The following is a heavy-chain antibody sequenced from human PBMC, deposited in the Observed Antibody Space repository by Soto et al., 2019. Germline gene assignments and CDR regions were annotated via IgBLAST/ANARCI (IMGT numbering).Heavy chain of an antibody. V-gene: IGHV3-53*01. CDR1: GFTVSSNY. CDR2: IYSGGST. J-gene: IGHJ4*01. Sequence: EVQLVESGGGLIQPGGSLRLSCAASGFTVSSNYMSWVRQAPGKGLEWVSVIYSGGSTYYADSVKGRFTISRDKSKNTVYLQTNSLRAEDTAVYYWASLTYTVTKRGVWGHGTLVTVSS. CDR3: ASLTYTVTKRGV. D-gene: IGHD4-17*01.